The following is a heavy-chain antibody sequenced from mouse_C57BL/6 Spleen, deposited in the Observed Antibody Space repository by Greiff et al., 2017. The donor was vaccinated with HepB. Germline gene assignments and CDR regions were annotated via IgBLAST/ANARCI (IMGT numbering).Heavy chain of an antibody. CDR1: GYAFSSSW. V-gene: IGHV1-82*01. Sequence: VKLQESGPELVKPGASVKISCKASGYAFSSSWMNWVKQRPGKGLEWIGRIYPGDGDTNYNGKFKGKATLTADKSSSTAYMQLSSLTSEDSAVYFCAREERYLDYWGQGTTLTVSS. CDR3: AREERYLDY. J-gene: IGHJ2*01. CDR2: IYPGDGDT.